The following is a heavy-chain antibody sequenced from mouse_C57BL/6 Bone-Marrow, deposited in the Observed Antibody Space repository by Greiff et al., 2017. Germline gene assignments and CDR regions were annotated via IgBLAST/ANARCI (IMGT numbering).Heavy chain of an antibody. CDR1: GFTFSDYY. CDR2: ISNGGGST. V-gene: IGHV5-12*01. Sequence: EVHLVESGGGLVQPGGSLKLSCAASGFTFSDYYMYWVRQTPEKRLEWVAYISNGGGSTYYPDTVKGRFTISRDNAKNTLYLQMSRLKSEDTAMYYCARLGLFYYAMDYWGQGTSVTVSS. CDR3: ARLGLFYYAMDY. D-gene: IGHD1-1*01. J-gene: IGHJ4*01.